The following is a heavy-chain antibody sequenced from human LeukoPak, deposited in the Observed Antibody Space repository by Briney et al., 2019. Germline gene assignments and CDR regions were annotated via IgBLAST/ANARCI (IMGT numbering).Heavy chain of an antibody. V-gene: IGHV3-23*01. J-gene: IGHJ4*02. CDR2: ITSGSDT. Sequence: GGSLRLSCAASGFTFSSYAMTWVRQAPGKGLEWVSTITSGSDTYYADSVKGRFSISRDNSKSTLSLQMNSLRAEDTAVYYCAKFRAAAGPRDFDYWGQGTLVTVSS. CDR3: AKFRAAAGPRDFDY. D-gene: IGHD6-13*01. CDR1: GFTFSSYA.